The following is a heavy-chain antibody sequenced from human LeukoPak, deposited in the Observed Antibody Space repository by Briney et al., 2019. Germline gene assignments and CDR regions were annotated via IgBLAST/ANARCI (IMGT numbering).Heavy chain of an antibody. Sequence: SVKVSCKASLGIFSSYVISWVRQAPGQGLAWMGGIITIFGAAKYAQKFQGRVTSTTDKSTMTAYMEMSSVRSEDTAVYYCARVGGRAPPGWFDPWGQGTLVTVSS. CDR2: IITIFGAA. J-gene: IGHJ5*02. D-gene: IGHD1-26*01. V-gene: IGHV1-69*05. CDR3: ARVGGRAPPGWFDP. CDR1: LGIFSSYV.